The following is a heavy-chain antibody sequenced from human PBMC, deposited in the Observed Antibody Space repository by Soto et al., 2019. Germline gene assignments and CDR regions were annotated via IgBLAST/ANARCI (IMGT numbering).Heavy chain of an antibody. J-gene: IGHJ4*02. D-gene: IGHD3-22*01. V-gene: IGHV3-64*02. Sequence: PGGSLRLSCGASGFTFSTYAMHWVRQAPGKALESVSAISGDGGITYYLDSVKGRFTISRDNSRNTLYLQMGSLRAEDMAVYYCARVFYDSGGYYYDYWGQGALVTVPQ. CDR2: ISGDGGIT. CDR1: GFTFSTYA. CDR3: ARVFYDSGGYYYDY.